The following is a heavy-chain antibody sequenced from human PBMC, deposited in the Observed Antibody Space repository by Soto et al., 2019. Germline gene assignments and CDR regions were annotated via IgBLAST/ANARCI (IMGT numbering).Heavy chain of an antibody. CDR2: IIPIFGTA. V-gene: IGHV1-69*13. CDR1: GGTFSSYA. Sequence: ASVKVSCKASGGTFSSYAISWVRQAPGQGLEWMGGIIPIFGTANYAQKFQGRVTITADESTSTAYMELSSLRSEDTAVYYCAREKRLMAAAGKEYYYYGMDVWGQGTTVTVSS. CDR3: AREKRLMAAAGKEYYYYGMDV. D-gene: IGHD6-13*01. J-gene: IGHJ6*02.